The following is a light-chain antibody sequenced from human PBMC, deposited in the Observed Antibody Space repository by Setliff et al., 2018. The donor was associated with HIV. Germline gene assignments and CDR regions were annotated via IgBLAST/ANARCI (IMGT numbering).Light chain of an antibody. CDR1: SSDVGGYNS. V-gene: IGLV2-14*03. J-gene: IGLJ1*01. CDR3: SSYTSTSTPYV. Sequence: QSALTQPASVSGSPGQSITISCTGPSSDVGGYNSVSWYQQHPGKVPKLMIYDVSNRPSGVSSRFSGSKSGNTASLTISGLQAEDEADYYCSSYTSTSTPYVFGTGTKVTVL. CDR2: DVS.